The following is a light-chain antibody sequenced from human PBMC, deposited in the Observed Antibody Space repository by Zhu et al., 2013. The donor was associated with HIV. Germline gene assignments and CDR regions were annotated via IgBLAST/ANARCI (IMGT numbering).Light chain of an antibody. V-gene: IGKV3-20*01. CDR1: QSISNNY. Sequence: TQSPSSFSASTGDRVTITCRASQSISNNYLAWYQQKPGQAPRLLVYGASSRATGIPDRFSGSGSGTDFTLTISRLEPEDFAVYYCQQYGSSPLTFGGGTKVEIK. CDR2: GAS. CDR3: QQYGSSPLT. J-gene: IGKJ4*01.